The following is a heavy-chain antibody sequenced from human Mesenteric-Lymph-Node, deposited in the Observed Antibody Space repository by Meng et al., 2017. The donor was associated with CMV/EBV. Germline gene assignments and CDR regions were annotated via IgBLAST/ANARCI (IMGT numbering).Heavy chain of an antibody. V-gene: IGHV3-23*01. Sequence: SCAASRFTFSIFTMSWVRQAPGKGLEWVSAISNSGTHTYYADSVKGRFSFSRDNSNNMLFLQMDSLRADDTAIYYCAKESYDGDFDYWGQGTLVTVSS. D-gene: IGHD3-3*01. CDR3: AKESYDGDFDY. CDR2: ISNSGTHT. CDR1: RFTFSIFT. J-gene: IGHJ4*02.